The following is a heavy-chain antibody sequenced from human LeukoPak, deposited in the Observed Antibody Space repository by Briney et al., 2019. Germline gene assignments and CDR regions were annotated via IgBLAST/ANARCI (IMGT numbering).Heavy chain of an antibody. D-gene: IGHD3-22*01. CDR1: GFTFSSYW. V-gene: IGHV3-74*01. CDR3: KRSYYDSSGDPSDY. CDR2: INSDGSST. J-gene: IGHJ4*02. Sequence: GGSLRLSCAASGFTFSSYWMHWVRQAPGKGLVWVSRINSDGSSTSYADSVKGRFTISRDNAKNTLYLQMNSLRAEDTAVYYCKRSYYDSSGDPSDYWGQGTLVTVSS.